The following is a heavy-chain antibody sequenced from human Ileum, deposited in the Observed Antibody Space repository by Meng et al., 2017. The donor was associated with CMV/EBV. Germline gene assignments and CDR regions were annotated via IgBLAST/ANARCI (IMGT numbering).Heavy chain of an antibody. Sequence: SVKVSCKASGYTFTDNFMHWVRQATGQGLEWMGGIIPMFGLGTVKYEQQFQGRVTITADASTGTVYMELSSLRSEDTAIYYCATDSYYDSSGSLGDWGQGTLVTVSS. CDR1: GYTFTDNF. CDR3: ATDSYYDSSGSLGD. J-gene: IGHJ4*02. V-gene: IGHV1-69*13. D-gene: IGHD3-22*01. CDR2: IIPMFGLGTV.